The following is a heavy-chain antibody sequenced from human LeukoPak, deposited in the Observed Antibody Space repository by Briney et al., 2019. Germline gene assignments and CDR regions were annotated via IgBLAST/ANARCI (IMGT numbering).Heavy chain of an antibody. CDR2: INHSGST. CDR1: GGSISSSSYY. CDR3: ARFPGLSYPFDY. V-gene: IGHV4-39*07. D-gene: IGHD1-26*01. J-gene: IGHJ4*02. Sequence: PSETLSLTCTVSGGSISSSSYYWGWIRQPPGKGLEWIGEINHSGSTNYNPSLKSRVTISVDTSKNQLSLKLSSVTAADTAVYYCARFPGLSYPFDYWGQGTLVTVSS.